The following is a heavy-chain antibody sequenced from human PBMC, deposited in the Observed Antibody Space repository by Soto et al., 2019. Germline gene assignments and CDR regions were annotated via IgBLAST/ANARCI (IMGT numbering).Heavy chain of an antibody. J-gene: IGHJ6*02. CDR1: GASITSYY. Sequence: PSETLSLTCSVSGASITSYYWILIRHSAGEGLQWIVRVYARGATNYNPPLKSRVTISGDTSKNQFSLKLTSVTAADTAVYYCARSSGDDFFYYGMDVWGHGTTVTVSS. D-gene: IGHD4-17*01. CDR2: VYARGAT. CDR3: ARSSGDDFFYYGMDV. V-gene: IGHV4-59*10.